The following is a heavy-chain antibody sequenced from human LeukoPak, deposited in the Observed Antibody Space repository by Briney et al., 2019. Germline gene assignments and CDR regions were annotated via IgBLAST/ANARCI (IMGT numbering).Heavy chain of an antibody. CDR3: ARVSKGTYYDFWSGYSNYYYYMDV. V-gene: IGHV3-11*06. D-gene: IGHD3-3*01. CDR2: ISSSSSYI. Sequence: GGSLRLSCAASGFAFSDYYMSWIRQAPGKGLEWVSSISSSSSYIYYADSVKGRFTISRDNAKNSLYLQMNSLRAEDTAVYYCARVSKGTYYDFWSGYSNYYYYMDVWGKGTTVTVSS. CDR1: GFAFSDYY. J-gene: IGHJ6*03.